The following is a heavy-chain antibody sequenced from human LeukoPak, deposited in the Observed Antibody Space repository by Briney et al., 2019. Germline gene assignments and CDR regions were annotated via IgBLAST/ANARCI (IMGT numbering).Heavy chain of an antibody. J-gene: IGHJ6*02. CDR3: ARGRSRYCSSTSCLRGMDV. D-gene: IGHD2-2*01. CDR2: INTGGTT. V-gene: IGHV4-61*02. Sequence: SETLSLTCTVSGDSISSGSYYWSWIRQPAGKGLEYIGRINTGGTTNYNPSLRSRVTISVDTSKNQFSLKLSSVTAADTAVYYCARGRSRYCSSTSCLRGMDVWGQGTTVTVSS. CDR1: GDSISSGSYY.